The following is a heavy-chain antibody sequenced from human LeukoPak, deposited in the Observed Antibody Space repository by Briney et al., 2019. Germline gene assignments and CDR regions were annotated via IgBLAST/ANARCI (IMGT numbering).Heavy chain of an antibody. CDR1: GDTFSNYA. CDR3: ARLGYNSSELDYDYYYIDV. Sequence: SVKVSCKASGDTFSNYAISWVRQAPGQGLEWMAVIIPVFAIADSAQKFQGRVTITADESTSTVYMEMSSLTSEDTAVYYCARLGYNSSELDYDYYYIDVWGKGTTVTVSS. CDR2: IIPVFAIA. J-gene: IGHJ6*03. D-gene: IGHD3-22*01. V-gene: IGHV1-69*13.